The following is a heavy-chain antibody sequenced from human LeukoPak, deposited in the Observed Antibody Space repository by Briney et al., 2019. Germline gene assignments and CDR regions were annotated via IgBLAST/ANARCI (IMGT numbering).Heavy chain of an antibody. V-gene: IGHV3-30*18. CDR2: ISYDGSNK. CDR1: GFTFSIYG. J-gene: IGHJ4*02. D-gene: IGHD6-19*01. CDR3: AKDHDSSGWYADYFDY. Sequence: GGSLRLSCAASGFTFSIYGMHWVRQAPGKGLEGVAVISYDGSNKYYADSVKGRFTNSRDNSKNTLYLQMNSLRAEDTAVYYCAKDHDSSGWYADYFDYWGQGTLVTVSS.